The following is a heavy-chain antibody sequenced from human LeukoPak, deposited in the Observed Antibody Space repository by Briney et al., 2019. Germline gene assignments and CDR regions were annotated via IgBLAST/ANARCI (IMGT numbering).Heavy chain of an antibody. CDR1: GYTFTSYA. CDR3: ARAKWDY. D-gene: IGHD1-26*01. V-gene: IGHV1-3*01. CDR2: INAGNGNT. J-gene: IGHJ4*02. Sequence: ASVKVSCKASGYTFTSYAMHWVRQAPGQRLEWMGWINAGNGNTKYSQKFQGRVTITRDTSTSTAYMELRSLRSDDTAVYYCARAKWDYWGQGTLVTVSS.